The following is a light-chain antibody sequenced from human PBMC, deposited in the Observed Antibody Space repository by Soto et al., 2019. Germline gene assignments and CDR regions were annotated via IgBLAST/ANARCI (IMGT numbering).Light chain of an antibody. CDR1: SSDVGSYNY. J-gene: IGLJ1*01. Sequence: QSALTQPASVSGSPGQSITISCTGTSSDVGSYNYVSWYQQHPGKAPKLMIYEVSNRPSGVPNRFSGSKSGNTASLTISGLRAEDEADYYCSSYTSSSTPYVFGTGTKLTVL. CDR2: EVS. CDR3: SSYTSSSTPYV. V-gene: IGLV2-14*01.